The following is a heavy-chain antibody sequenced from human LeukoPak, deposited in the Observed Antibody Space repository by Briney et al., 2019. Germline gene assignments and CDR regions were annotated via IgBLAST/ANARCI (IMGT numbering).Heavy chain of an antibody. CDR2: ISWDGGST. CDR3: AKDIGPYSSSPSPVAFDI. CDR1: GFTFDDYA. D-gene: IGHD6-6*01. Sequence: GGSLRLSCAASGFTFDDYAMHWVRQAPGKGLEWVSLISWDGGSTYYADSVKGRFTISRDNSKNSLYLQMNSLRAEDTALYYCAKDIGPYSSSPSPVAFDIWGQGTMVTVSS. J-gene: IGHJ3*02. V-gene: IGHV3-43D*03.